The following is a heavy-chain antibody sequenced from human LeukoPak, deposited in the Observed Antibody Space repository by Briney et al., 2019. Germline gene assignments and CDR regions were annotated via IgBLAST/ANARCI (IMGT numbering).Heavy chain of an antibody. D-gene: IGHD5-18*01. J-gene: IGHJ4*02. CDR2: INPSGGST. CDR3: ARVGAVDTATRYYFDY. CDR1: GYTFTSYY. Sequence: ASVKVSCKASGYTFTSYYMHWVQQAPGQGLEWMGIINPSGGSTSYAQKFQGRVTMTRDTSTSTVYMELSSLRSEDTAVYYCARVGAVDTATRYYFDYWGQGTLVTVSS. V-gene: IGHV1-46*01.